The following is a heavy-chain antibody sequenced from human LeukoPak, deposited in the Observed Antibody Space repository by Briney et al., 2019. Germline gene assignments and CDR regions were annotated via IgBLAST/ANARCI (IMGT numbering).Heavy chain of an antibody. V-gene: IGHV3-33*01. CDR3: ARRSPNYYFDY. Sequence: QTGGSLRLSCAASGFTFRSYGLHWVRQAPGKGLEWVALIRSDGSSKNYADSVKGRFTISRDNAKNSLYLQMNSLRAEDTAVYYCARRSPNYYFDYWGQGTPVTVSS. CDR2: IRSDGSSK. CDR1: GFTFRSYG. J-gene: IGHJ4*02.